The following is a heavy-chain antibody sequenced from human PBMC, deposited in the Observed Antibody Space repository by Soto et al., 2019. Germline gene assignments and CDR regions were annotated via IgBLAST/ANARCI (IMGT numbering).Heavy chain of an antibody. Sequence: EVQLVESGGGLVQPGGSLRLSCAASGFSFTDYWMHWVRQAPGKGLVWLSRVTGDGRGATYADFVKGRMTISRDNAKNTVYLQVDSLGVEDTAVYFCARVPEARAGMGIDYWGQGTLVTVSS. CDR2: VTGDGRGA. CDR1: GFSFTDYW. V-gene: IGHV3-74*01. CDR3: ARVPEARAGMGIDY. D-gene: IGHD1-1*01. J-gene: IGHJ4*02.